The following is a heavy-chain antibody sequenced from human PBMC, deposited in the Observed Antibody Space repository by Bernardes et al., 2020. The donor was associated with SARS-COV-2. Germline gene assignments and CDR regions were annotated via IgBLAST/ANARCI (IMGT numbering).Heavy chain of an antibody. CDR1: GGFISSSNYY. D-gene: IGHD2-21*02. J-gene: IGHJ6*02. V-gene: IGHV4-39*01. Sequence: SESMSLTCTVSGGFISSSNYYWGWLLQPPGKGLEWIASIYSRGNTYYNPSLQSRVSKSVDSSKNQFSLRLTSVPAADTAVYYCAGSSCGRDCYIGGLRSWDYGMDVWGQGTTVIVSS. CDR2: IYSRGNT. CDR3: AGSSCGRDCYIGGLRSWDYGMDV.